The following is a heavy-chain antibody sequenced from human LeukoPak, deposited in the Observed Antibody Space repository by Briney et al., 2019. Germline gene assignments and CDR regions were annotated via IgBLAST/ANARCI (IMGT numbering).Heavy chain of an antibody. Sequence: ASVKVSCKASGYTFTIYAMHWVRQAPGQRLEWMGWINAGNGNTKYSQKFQGRVTITRDTSASTAYMELSSLRSEDTAVYYCARADYYYYGMDVWGQGTTVTVSS. V-gene: IGHV1-3*01. CDR3: ARADYYYYGMDV. J-gene: IGHJ6*02. CDR2: INAGNGNT. CDR1: GYTFTIYA.